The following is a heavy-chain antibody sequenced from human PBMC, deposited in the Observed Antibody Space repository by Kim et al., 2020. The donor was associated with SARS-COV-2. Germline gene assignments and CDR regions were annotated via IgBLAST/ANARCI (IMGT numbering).Heavy chain of an antibody. Sequence: TTHTDAVMGRFTVSRDNSNNMLYLQMNSLRADDTAVYYCVNRAWLEPWGQGTLVTVSS. CDR3: VNRAWLEP. J-gene: IGHJ5*02. D-gene: IGHD3-10*01. V-gene: IGHV3-23*01. CDR2: T.